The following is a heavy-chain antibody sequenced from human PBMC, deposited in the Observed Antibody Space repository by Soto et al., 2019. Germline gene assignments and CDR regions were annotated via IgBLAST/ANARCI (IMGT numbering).Heavy chain of an antibody. J-gene: IGHJ4*02. V-gene: IGHV4-59*01. CDR2: VYNSGST. CDR1: GGSISSNY. D-gene: IGHD6-13*01. Sequence: NPSETLSLTCTVSGGSISSNYWTWIRQPPGKGLEWIGYVYNSGSTNYNPSLKSRVTISEDTSKSQFSLKVNSMTAADTAVYYCARYRREAVAGYTLDNWGQGTQVTVSS. CDR3: ARYRREAVAGYTLDN.